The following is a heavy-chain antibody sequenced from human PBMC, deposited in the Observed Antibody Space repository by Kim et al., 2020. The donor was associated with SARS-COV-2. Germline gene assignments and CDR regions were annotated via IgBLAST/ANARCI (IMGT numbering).Heavy chain of an antibody. Sequence: TIYYADSVKGRFTISRDNAKNSLYLQMNSLRAEDTAVYYCARDSGADLDYWGQGTLVTVSS. CDR2: TI. CDR3: ARDSGADLDY. V-gene: IGHV3-11*04. J-gene: IGHJ4*02. D-gene: IGHD3-10*01.